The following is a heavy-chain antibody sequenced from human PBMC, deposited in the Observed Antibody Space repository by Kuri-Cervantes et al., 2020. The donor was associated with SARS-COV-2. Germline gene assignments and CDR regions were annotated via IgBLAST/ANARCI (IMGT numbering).Heavy chain of an antibody. Sequence: ESLKISCSASGIIVNSNYMSWVRQAPGKGLEWVSVIYSGGSTYYADSVQGRFTISRDNSKNTLYLQMNSLRFEDTAVYYCAREDRYGGNLNWFDPWGQGTLVTVSS. J-gene: IGHJ5*02. D-gene: IGHD1-26*01. CDR2: IYSGGST. CDR3: AREDRYGGNLNWFDP. CDR1: GIIVNSNY. V-gene: IGHV3-53*01.